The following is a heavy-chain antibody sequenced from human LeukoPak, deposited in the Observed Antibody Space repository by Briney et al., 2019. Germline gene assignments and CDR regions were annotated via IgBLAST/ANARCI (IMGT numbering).Heavy chain of an antibody. Sequence: GGSLRLSCVASGFTFSRHDMNWVRQAPGKGLEWVAVISYDGSNKYYADSVKGRFTISRDNSKNTLYLQMNSLRTEDTAVYYCAKGVSSSWSNDVFDIWGQGTMVTVSS. CDR1: GFTFSRHD. CDR3: AKGVSSSWSNDVFDI. V-gene: IGHV3-30*18. D-gene: IGHD6-13*01. CDR2: ISYDGSNK. J-gene: IGHJ3*02.